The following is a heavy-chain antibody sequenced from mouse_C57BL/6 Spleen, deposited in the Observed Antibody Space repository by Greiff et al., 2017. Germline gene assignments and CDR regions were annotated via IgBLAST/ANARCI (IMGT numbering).Heavy chain of an antibody. J-gene: IGHJ2*01. CDR1: GFNIKNTY. CDR3: ARSGGYDGCFDY. CDR2: IDPANGNT. D-gene: IGHD2-2*01. Sequence: VQLKESVAELVRPGASVKLSCTASGFNIKNTYMHWVKQRPEQGLEWIGRIDPANGNTKYAPKFQGKATITADTSSNTAYLQLSSLTSEDTAIXDCARSGGYDGCFDYWGQGTTLTVSS. V-gene: IGHV14-3*01.